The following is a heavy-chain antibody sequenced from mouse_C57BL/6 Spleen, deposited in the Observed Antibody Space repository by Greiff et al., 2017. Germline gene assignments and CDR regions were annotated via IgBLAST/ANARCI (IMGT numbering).Heavy chain of an antibody. CDR2: IYPGDGDT. J-gene: IGHJ2*01. CDR1: GYAFSSSW. V-gene: IGHV1-82*01. Sequence: QVQLKESGPELVKPGASVKISCKASGYAFSSSWMNWVKQRPGKGLEWIGRIYPGDGDTNYNGKFKGKATLTADKSSSTAYMQLSSLTSEDSAVYFCAREKGYASYYVDYWGQGTTRTVSS. D-gene: IGHD3-2*02. CDR3: AREKGYASYYVDY.